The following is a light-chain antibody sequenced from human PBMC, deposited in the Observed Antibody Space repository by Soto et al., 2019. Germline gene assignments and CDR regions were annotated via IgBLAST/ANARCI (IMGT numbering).Light chain of an antibody. CDR1: QSVSSN. CDR2: GAS. J-gene: IGKJ1*01. V-gene: IGKV3-15*01. Sequence: EIVMTQSPATLSVSPGERATLSCRAIQSVSSNLAWYQQKPGQAPRLLVYGASTRATGIPARFSGSGSGTQFTLTISSLEPEDFAVYYCQQRSNWPPEWTFGQGTKVDIK. CDR3: QQRSNWPPEWT.